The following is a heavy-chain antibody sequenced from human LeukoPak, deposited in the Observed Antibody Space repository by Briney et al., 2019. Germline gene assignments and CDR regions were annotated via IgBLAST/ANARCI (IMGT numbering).Heavy chain of an antibody. Sequence: ASVKVSCKASGYTFTVYYIHWVRQAPGQGLEWMGRINPNSGDTNYAQKLQGRVTMTRDTSISAAYMELSRLTSDDTAVYYCARANSGWYPYWGQGTLATVSS. V-gene: IGHV1-2*02. D-gene: IGHD6-19*01. J-gene: IGHJ4*02. CDR3: ARANSGWYPY. CDR1: GYTFTVYY. CDR2: INPNSGDT.